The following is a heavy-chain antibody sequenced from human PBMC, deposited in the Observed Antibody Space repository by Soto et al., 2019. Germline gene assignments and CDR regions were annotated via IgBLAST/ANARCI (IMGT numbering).Heavy chain of an antibody. Sequence: ASVKVSCKTSGYTFTGYYMNWVRQAPGQGLEWMGWINPNSGVTNYAQKFQGRVTMTRDTSFSTAYMELSRLTSDDTAGYYCAREAVSSGYFDYWGLGTLVTVSS. CDR3: AREAVSSGYFDY. CDR1: GYTFTGYY. D-gene: IGHD6-19*01. V-gene: IGHV1-2*02. CDR2: INPNSGVT. J-gene: IGHJ4*01.